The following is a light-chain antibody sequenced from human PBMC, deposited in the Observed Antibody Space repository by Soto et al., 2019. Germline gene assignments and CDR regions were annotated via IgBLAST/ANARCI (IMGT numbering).Light chain of an antibody. J-gene: IGKJ2*01. CDR3: QLYDSSPPGYT. CDR2: SAS. V-gene: IGKV3-20*01. CDR1: QSVRGTY. Sequence: EIVFTQSPGTLSLSPGERATLSCRASQSVRGTYLAWYQQQPGQAPSLLNYSASNRATGIPDRFSGSGSGADFTLTISRLEPEDFAVYYSQLYDSSPPGYTFRQGTRLEIK.